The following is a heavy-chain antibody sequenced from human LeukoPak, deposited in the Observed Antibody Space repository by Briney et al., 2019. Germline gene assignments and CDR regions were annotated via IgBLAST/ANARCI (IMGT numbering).Heavy chain of an antibody. J-gene: IGHJ4*02. Sequence: SETLSLTCTVSGGSICSYYWSWIRQPPGKGLEWIGYIYYSGSTNYNPSLKSRVTISVDTSKNQFSLKLSSVTAADTAVYYCARAPLYCSGGSCYPHPFDYWGQGTLVTVSS. D-gene: IGHD2-15*01. CDR3: ARAPLYCSGGSCYPHPFDY. CDR1: GGSICSYY. CDR2: IYYSGST. V-gene: IGHV4-59*01.